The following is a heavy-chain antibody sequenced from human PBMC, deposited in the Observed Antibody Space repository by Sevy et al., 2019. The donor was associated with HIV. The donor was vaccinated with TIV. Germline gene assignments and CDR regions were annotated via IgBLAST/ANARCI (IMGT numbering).Heavy chain of an antibody. CDR3: ARDLRVDLDY. CDR2: ISFDGRKT. J-gene: IGHJ4*02. V-gene: IGHV3-30*04. Sequence: GGSLTLSCAASGFTFSSYAFHWVRHAPGKGLEWVAVISFDGRKTDYANSVKGRFTISKDNSKNTLHLRMSRLRGDDTAVYYCARDLRVDLDYWGQGTLVTVSS. CDR1: GFTFSSYA.